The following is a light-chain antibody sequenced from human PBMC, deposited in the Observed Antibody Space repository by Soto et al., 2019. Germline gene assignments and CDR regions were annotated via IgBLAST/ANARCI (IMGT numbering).Light chain of an antibody. J-gene: IGLJ2*01. Sequence: QPVLTQSPSASASLGASVKFTCTLSSGHSSYAIAWHQQQPEKGPRYLMKVNSDGSHSKGDGIPDRFSGSSSGAERYLTISSLQSEDEADYYCQTWGTGIHVVFGGGTKLTV. CDR2: VNSDGSH. V-gene: IGLV4-69*01. CDR3: QTWGTGIHVV. CDR1: SGHSSYA.